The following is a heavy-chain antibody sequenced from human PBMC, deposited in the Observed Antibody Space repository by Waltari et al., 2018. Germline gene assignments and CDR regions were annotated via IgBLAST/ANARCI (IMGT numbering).Heavy chain of an antibody. CDR1: GFTFSSYW. D-gene: IGHD2-2*01. J-gene: IGHJ6*02. CDR3: TRDDIVVVPATRGPFFYYAMDV. Sequence: EVQLVESGGGVVQPGGSLRRSCTASGFTFSSYWMHWVRQAPGKGLVGVPHIKSDGSTTSYADSVKGRFTISRDNAKNTLYLQMNSLRAEDTAVYYCTRDDIVVVPATRGPFFYYAMDVWGQGTTVTVSS. V-gene: IGHV3-74*01. CDR2: IKSDGSTT.